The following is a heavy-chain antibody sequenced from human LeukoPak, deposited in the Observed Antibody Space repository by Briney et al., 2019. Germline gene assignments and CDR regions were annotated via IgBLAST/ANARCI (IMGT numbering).Heavy chain of an antibody. V-gene: IGHV4-39*01. CDR3: ARLSTSDTDGNYFDF. CDR2: INYSGRT. D-gene: IGHD1-1*01. J-gene: IGHJ4*02. Sequence: SETLSLTCTVSGDSITSNSYYWVWVRQPPGKGLEWIGSINYSGRTFYSSSLKSRGTISVDTSRNQFSLTVTSVTAADTAVYSCARLSTSDTDGNYFDFWGQGTLVTVSS. CDR1: GDSITSNSYY.